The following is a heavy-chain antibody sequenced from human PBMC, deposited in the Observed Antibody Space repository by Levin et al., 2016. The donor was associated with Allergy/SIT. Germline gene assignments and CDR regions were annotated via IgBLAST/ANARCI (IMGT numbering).Heavy chain of an antibody. V-gene: IGHV1-2*02. CDR2: INPRLHPRSGGA. Sequence: WVRQAPGQRLEWMGWINPRLHPRSGGANYALKFQDRIIMTTDTSISTAYMELRALTSDDTAMYYCARDLLSKRAFDMWGQGTMVTVSS. CDR3: ARDLLSKRAFDM. J-gene: IGHJ3*02.